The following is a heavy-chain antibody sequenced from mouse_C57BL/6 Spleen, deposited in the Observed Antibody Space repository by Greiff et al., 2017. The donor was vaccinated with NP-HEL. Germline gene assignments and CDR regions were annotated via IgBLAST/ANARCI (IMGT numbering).Heavy chain of an antibody. CDR3: ARRSDLYAMDY. V-gene: IGHV5-12*01. Sequence: DVMLVESGGGLVQPGGSLKLSCAASGFTFSDYYMYWVRQTPEKRLEWVAYISNGGGSTYYPDTVKGRFTISRDNAKNTLYLQMSRLKSEDTAMYYCARRSDLYAMDYWGQGTSVTVSS. CDR1: GFTFSDYY. J-gene: IGHJ4*01. CDR2: ISNGGGST.